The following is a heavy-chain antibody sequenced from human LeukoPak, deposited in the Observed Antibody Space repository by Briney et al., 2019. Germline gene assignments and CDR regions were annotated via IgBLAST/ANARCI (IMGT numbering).Heavy chain of an antibody. J-gene: IGHJ4*02. CDR2: IYTSGST. D-gene: IGHD3-22*01. CDR3: ARDGYYYGSSGYYYPED. CDR1: GGSISSGSYY. V-gene: IGHV4-61*02. Sequence: PSQTLSLTXTVSGGSISSGSYYWSWIRQPAGKGLEWIGRIYTSGSTNYNPSLKSRVTISVDTSKNQFSLKLSSVTAADTAVYYCARDGYYYGSSGYYYPEDWGQGTLVTVSS.